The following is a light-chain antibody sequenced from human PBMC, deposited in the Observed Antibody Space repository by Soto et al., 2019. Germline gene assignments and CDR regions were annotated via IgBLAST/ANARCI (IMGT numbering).Light chain of an antibody. J-gene: IGKJ4*01. Sequence: DIQMTQSPSSLSASVGDRVTITCRASQSISSYLNWYQQKPGKAPKLLIYAASSLQSGVPSRFSGGRSGTDFTLTISSLQPEDFATDYCQQSYSTPLTFGGGTKLEIK. V-gene: IGKV1-39*01. CDR3: QQSYSTPLT. CDR2: AAS. CDR1: QSISSY.